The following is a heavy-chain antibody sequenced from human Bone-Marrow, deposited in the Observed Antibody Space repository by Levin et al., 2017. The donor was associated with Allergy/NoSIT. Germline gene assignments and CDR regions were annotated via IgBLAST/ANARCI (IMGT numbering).Heavy chain of an antibody. Sequence: TGGSLRLSCVGSGFIFSRYRINWVRQAPGKGPEWVALIGSSDTHIFYAESVKGRFTISRDNAKNSVYLQMNSLRVEDAAVYYCAREEYDPRDVWGQGTQVIVSS. CDR1: GFIFSRYR. J-gene: IGHJ4*02. D-gene: IGHD3-16*01. V-gene: IGHV3-21*06. CDR2: IGSSDTHI. CDR3: AREEYDPRDV.